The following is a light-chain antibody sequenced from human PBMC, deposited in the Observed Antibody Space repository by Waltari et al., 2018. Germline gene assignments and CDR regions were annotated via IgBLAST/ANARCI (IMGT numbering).Light chain of an antibody. CDR3: QQYDNLAS. J-gene: IGKJ4*01. V-gene: IGKV1-33*01. CDR2: DAT. CDR1: HAISNH. Sequence: DIQMTQSPSSLSASVVDRVTITCQASHAISNHLNWYQHKPGKAPELLIFDATNLETGVPSRFRGSGSGTDFTLTIPSLQPEDFATYYCQQYDNLASFGGGTKVEIK.